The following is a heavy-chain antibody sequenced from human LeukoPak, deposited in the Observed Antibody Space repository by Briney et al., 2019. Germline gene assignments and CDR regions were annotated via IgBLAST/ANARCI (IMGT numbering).Heavy chain of an antibody. D-gene: IGHD3-16*01. CDR2: INSDGSST. Sequence: GGSLRLSCAASGLTFSSYWMHWVRQAPGKGLVWVSRINSDGSSTSYADSVKGRFTISRDNAKNTLYLQMNSLRAEDTAVYYCARVYAVGVSRGHFDYWGQGTLVTVSS. CDR1: GLTFSSYW. V-gene: IGHV3-74*01. J-gene: IGHJ4*02. CDR3: ARVYAVGVSRGHFDY.